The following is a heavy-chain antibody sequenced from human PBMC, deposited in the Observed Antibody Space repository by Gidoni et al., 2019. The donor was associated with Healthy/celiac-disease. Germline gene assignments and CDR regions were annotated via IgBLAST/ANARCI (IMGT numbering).Heavy chain of an antibody. D-gene: IGHD1-1*01. V-gene: IGHV1-2*04. CDR2: INPNSGGT. CDR3: ARDRTGTPDYYYYGMDV. Sequence: QVQLVQSGAEVKKPGASVKVSCKASGYTFTGYYMHWGRQAPGQGLEWMGWINPNSGGTNYAQKVQVWVTMTRDTSISTAYMELSSLRSDDTAVYYCARDRTGTPDYYYYGMDVWGQGTTVTVSS. J-gene: IGHJ6*02. CDR1: GYTFTGYY.